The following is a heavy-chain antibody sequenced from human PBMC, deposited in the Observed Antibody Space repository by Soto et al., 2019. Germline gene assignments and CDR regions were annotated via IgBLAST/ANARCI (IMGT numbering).Heavy chain of an antibody. D-gene: IGHD6-6*01. CDR2: ISGSGGST. J-gene: IGHJ6*02. CDR3: AKYFARSSSSGRRSYYYYGMDV. Sequence: GGSLRLSCAASGFTFSSYAMSWVRQAPGKGLEWVSAISGSGGSTYYADSVKGRFTISRDNSKNTLYLQMNSLRAEDTAVYYCAKYFARSSSSGRRSYYYYGMDVWGQGTTVTVSS. V-gene: IGHV3-23*01. CDR1: GFTFSSYA.